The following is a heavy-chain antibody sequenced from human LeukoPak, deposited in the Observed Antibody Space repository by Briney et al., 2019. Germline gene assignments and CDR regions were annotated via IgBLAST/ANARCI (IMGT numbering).Heavy chain of an antibody. Sequence: SETLSLTCTVSGGSISSGSYYWSWIRQPAGKGLEWIGGIYTSGSTNYNPSLKSRVTISVDTSKNQFSLKLSSVTAADTAVYYCARDSAAAGIDYWGQGTLVTVSS. V-gene: IGHV4-61*02. CDR1: GGSISSGSYY. CDR3: ARDSAAAGIDY. D-gene: IGHD6-13*01. CDR2: IYTSGST. J-gene: IGHJ4*02.